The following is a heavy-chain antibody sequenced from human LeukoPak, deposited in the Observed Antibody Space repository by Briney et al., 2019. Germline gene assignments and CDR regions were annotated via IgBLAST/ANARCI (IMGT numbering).Heavy chain of an antibody. Sequence: SETLSLTCAVYGGSFSGYYWSWIRQPPGKGLEWIGEINHIGSTNYNPSLKSRVTMSVDTSKNQFSLKLSSVTAADTAVYYCARTLGYCSSTSCPMDVWGQGTTVTVSS. CDR2: INHIGST. V-gene: IGHV4-34*01. CDR3: ARTLGYCSSTSCPMDV. CDR1: GGSFSGYY. D-gene: IGHD2-2*01. J-gene: IGHJ6*02.